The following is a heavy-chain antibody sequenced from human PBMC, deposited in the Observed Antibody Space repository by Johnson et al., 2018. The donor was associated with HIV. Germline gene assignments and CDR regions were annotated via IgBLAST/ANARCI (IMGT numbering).Heavy chain of an antibody. J-gene: IGHJ3*02. Sequence: QVQLVESGGGVVQPGGSLRLSCAASGFTFSTFGMHWVRQAPGKGLEWVAVISYDGSIKYYADSVKGRFTISRDNSKNTLYLQMNSQRAEDTAVYYCARDRCSSTSCIDAFDIWGQGTMVTVSS. CDR3: ARDRCSSTSCIDAFDI. V-gene: IGHV3-30*19. CDR2: ISYDGSIK. CDR1: GFTFSTFG. D-gene: IGHD2-2*01.